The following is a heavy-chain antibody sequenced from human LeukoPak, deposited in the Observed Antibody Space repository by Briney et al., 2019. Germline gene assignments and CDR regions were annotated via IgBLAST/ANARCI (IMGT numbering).Heavy chain of an antibody. D-gene: IGHD3-3*02. V-gene: IGHV7-4-1*02. CDR2: INTNTGNP. J-gene: IGHJ6*03. Sequence: ASVKVSCKASGYTFTSYGISWVRQAPGQGLEWMGWINTNTGNPTYAQGFTGRFVFSFDTSVSTAYLQISSLKAEDTAVYYCARAPSRAFLEWLTRLRYYYYMDVWGKGTTVTVSS. CDR3: ARAPSRAFLEWLTRLRYYYYMDV. CDR1: GYTFTSYG.